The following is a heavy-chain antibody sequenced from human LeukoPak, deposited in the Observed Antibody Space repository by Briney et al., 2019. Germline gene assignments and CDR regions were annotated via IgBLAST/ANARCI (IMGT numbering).Heavy chain of an antibody. J-gene: IGHJ6*03. Sequence: GASVKVSCKASGYTFTGYYMHWVRQAPGQGLEWMGWINPNSGGTNYAQKFQGRVTMTRDTSISTAYMELSRLRSDGTAVYYCARDYYDSSGYYYDYYYYYMDVWGKGTTVTVSS. D-gene: IGHD3-22*01. CDR3: ARDYYDSSGYYYDYYYYYMDV. CDR2: INPNSGGT. CDR1: GYTFTGYY. V-gene: IGHV1-2*02.